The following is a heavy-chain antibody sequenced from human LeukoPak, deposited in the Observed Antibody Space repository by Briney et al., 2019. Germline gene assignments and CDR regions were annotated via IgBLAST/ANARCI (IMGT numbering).Heavy chain of an antibody. V-gene: IGHV3-23*01. CDR3: AKGGNVVVVNFMDV. Sequence: GGSLRLSCVASGFTFSSYAMTWVRQAPGKGLEWVSAITGSGGSIYYADSVQGRFTISRDNSKNMLYLQMTSLRAEDTAVYYCAKGGNVVVVNFMDVWGKGTTITVSS. D-gene: IGHD2-2*01. J-gene: IGHJ6*03. CDR1: GFTFSSYA. CDR2: ITGSGGSI.